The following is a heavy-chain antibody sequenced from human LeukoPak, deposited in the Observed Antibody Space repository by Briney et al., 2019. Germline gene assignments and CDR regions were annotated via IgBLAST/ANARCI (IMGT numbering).Heavy chain of an antibody. Sequence: ASVKVSCKASGYTFTSYGISWVRQAPGQGLEWMGWISAYNGNTNYAQKLQGRVTMTTDTSTSTAYMELRSLSSDDTAVYYCARWEMATIEDDAFDIWGQGTMVTVSS. CDR3: ARWEMATIEDDAFDI. D-gene: IGHD5-24*01. CDR1: GYTFTSYG. CDR2: ISAYNGNT. J-gene: IGHJ3*02. V-gene: IGHV1-18*01.